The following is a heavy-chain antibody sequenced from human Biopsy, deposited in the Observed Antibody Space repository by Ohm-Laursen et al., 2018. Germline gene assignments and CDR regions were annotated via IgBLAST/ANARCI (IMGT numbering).Heavy chain of an antibody. Sequence: GTLSLTCTVSGASVSSGSYDWSWIRQPPGRGLEWIGNIYNDVSTKYNPSLRSRVTISADKSANQFSLKLRSVTAADTAVYYCARGYAGLYEAFDFWGQGTVVTVAS. V-gene: IGHV4-61*01. CDR2: IYNDVST. CDR3: ARGYAGLYEAFDF. J-gene: IGHJ3*01. CDR1: GASVSSGSYD. D-gene: IGHD5-18*01.